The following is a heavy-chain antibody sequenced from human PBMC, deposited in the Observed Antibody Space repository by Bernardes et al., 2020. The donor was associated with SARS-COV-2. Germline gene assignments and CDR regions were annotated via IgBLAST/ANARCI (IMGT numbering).Heavy chain of an antibody. CDR1: GGSISSGSYY. D-gene: IGHD2-15*01. CDR3: ARETVAAHYGMDV. J-gene: IGHJ6*02. V-gene: IGHV4-61*09. Sequence: SETLSLTCTVSGGSISSGSYYWNWIRQPAGKGLEWIGHIYTSGNTNYNPSLKSRVTISVDTSKNQFSLKLSSVTAADTAVYYCARETVAAHYGMDVWGQGTTVTVSS. CDR2: IYTSGNT.